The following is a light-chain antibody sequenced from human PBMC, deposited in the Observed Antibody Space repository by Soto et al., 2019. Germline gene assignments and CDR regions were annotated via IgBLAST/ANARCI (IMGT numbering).Light chain of an antibody. J-gene: IGLJ2*01. Sequence: QSVLTQPASVSGSPGQSITISCTGTSSDVGSHNYVSWYQQHPGNAPKLMIYEVTKRPSGVPDRFSGSKSGNTASLTVSGLQAEDEADYYCSSYGGSNNYVVFGGGTKLTVL. CDR3: SSYGGSNNYVV. CDR1: SSDVGSHNY. V-gene: IGLV2-8*01. CDR2: EVT.